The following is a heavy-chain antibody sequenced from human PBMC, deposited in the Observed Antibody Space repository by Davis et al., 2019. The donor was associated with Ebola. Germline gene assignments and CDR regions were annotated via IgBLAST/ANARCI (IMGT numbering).Heavy chain of an antibody. Sequence: PSETLSLTCTVSGVSISRHYWSWIRQSPGKRLEWIGSIYYTGSAYYNSSLNSRVTISVDTSKNQFSLKLSSVTAADTAMYYCAERGGSVWGQGTLVTVSS. CDR1: GVSISRHY. D-gene: IGHD3-16*01. V-gene: IGHV4-59*11. CDR2: IYYTGSA. CDR3: AERGGSV. J-gene: IGHJ4*02.